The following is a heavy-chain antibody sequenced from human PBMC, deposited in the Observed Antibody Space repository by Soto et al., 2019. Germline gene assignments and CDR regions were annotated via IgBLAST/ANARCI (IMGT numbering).Heavy chain of an antibody. V-gene: IGHV4-31*03. D-gene: IGHD3-22*01. Sequence: QVQLQESGPGLVKPSQTLSLTCTVSGGSISSGGYYWSWIRQHPGKGLEWIGYIYYSGSAYYNPALKGRGTLSVDTSKTQFSLKLSSVTAADTAVYYCARDSDYHDSSGYSLFDLWGRGTLVTVSS. J-gene: IGHJ2*01. CDR2: IYYSGSA. CDR1: GGSISSGGYY. CDR3: ARDSDYHDSSGYSLFDL.